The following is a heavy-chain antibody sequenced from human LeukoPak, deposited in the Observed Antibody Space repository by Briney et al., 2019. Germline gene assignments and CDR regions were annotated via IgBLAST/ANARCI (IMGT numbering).Heavy chain of an antibody. V-gene: IGHV3-11*04. CDR2: ISTSGSPI. J-gene: IGHJ4*02. CDR3: ARRGFYDTSGYLFDH. D-gene: IGHD3-22*01. Sequence: LSLTCAVYGGSFSGYYWSWVRQAPGKGLEWVSYISTSGSPIYYGNSVKGRFTISRDSAKNSLYLQMNSLRAEDTALYYCARRGFYDTSGYLFDHWGQGTLVTVSS. CDR1: GGSFSGYY.